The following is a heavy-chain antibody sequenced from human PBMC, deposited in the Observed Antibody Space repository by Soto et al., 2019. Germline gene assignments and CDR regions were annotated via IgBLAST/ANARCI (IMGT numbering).Heavy chain of an antibody. J-gene: IGHJ5*02. Sequence: EVQLLESGGGLVQPGGSLRLSCAASGSTFSSYAMSWVRQAPGKGLEWVSAISGSGGSTYYADSVKGRFTISRDNSKNTLYLQMNSLRAEDTAVYYCAKDREMATSSGWFDPWGQGTLVTVSS. CDR3: AKDREMATSSGWFDP. V-gene: IGHV3-23*01. CDR1: GSTFSSYA. CDR2: ISGSGGST. D-gene: IGHD5-12*01.